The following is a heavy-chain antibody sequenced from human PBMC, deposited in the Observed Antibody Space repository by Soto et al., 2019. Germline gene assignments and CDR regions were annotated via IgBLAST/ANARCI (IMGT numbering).Heavy chain of an antibody. CDR3: AREPRFLEWNSS. J-gene: IGHJ3*01. V-gene: IGHV1-69*08. CDR1: GGTFSSYT. CDR2: IIPILGIA. Sequence: QVQLVQSGAEVKKPGSSVKVSCKASGGTFSSYTISWVRQAPGQGLEWMGRIIPILGIANYAQKFQGRVTSTADKSTSTAYMELSSLRSEDTAVYYCAREPRFLEWNSSWGQGTMVTVSS. D-gene: IGHD3-3*01.